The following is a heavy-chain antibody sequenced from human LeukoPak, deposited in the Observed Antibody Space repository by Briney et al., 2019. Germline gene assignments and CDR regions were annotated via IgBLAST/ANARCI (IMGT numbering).Heavy chain of an antibody. Sequence: SETLSLTCTVSGGSISSCYWSWIRQPAGKGLEWIGRIYTSGTTNYNPSLKSRVTMSVDTSKNQFSLRLSSVTAADTAVYYCARDRGFGELSSFDYWGQGTLVTVSS. CDR1: GGSISSCY. CDR2: IYTSGTT. J-gene: IGHJ4*02. D-gene: IGHD3-10*01. V-gene: IGHV4-4*07. CDR3: ARDRGFGELSSFDY.